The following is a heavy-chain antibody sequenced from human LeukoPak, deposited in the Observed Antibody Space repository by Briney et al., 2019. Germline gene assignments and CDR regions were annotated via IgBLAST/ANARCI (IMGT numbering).Heavy chain of an antibody. CDR2: ISSSGSNI. CDR1: GFTFSDYY. V-gene: IGHV3-11*01. D-gene: IGHD3-22*01. J-gene: IGHJ4*01. CDR3: ARDYYDSSGPIDY. Sequence: GGSLRLSCAASGFTFSDYYMSWIRQAPGKGLEWVSYISSSGSNIYYANSVKGRFTISRDNAKNSLYLQTNSLRAEDTAVYYCARDYYDSSGPIDYWGQGTLVTVSS.